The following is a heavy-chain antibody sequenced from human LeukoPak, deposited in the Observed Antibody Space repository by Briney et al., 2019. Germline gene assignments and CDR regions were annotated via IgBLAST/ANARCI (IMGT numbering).Heavy chain of an antibody. V-gene: IGHV3-74*01. CDR2: INSDGSST. CDR3: ARDVCDDILTGYYLGGVVDY. D-gene: IGHD3-9*01. J-gene: IGHJ4*02. Sequence: GGSLRLSCAASGFTFSSYWMHWVRQAPGKGLVWVSRINSDGSSTSYADSVKGRFTISRDNAKNTLYLQMNSLRAEDTAVYYCARDVCDDILTGYYLGGVVDYWGQGTLATVSS. CDR1: GFTFSSYW.